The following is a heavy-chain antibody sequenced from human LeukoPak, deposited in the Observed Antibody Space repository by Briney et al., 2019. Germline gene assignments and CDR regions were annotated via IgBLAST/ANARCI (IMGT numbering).Heavy chain of an antibody. CDR2: IYDSGST. CDR1: GGSIRSSYYY. J-gene: IGHJ6*02. D-gene: IGHD3-9*01. V-gene: IGHV4-39*01. Sequence: PSETLSLTCTVFGGSIRSSYYYWGWIRQPPGKGLEWIGSIYDSGSTYYNPSLKSRVTISVDTSKNQFSLKLSSVTAADTAVYYCARQERKDFDWLGRESPNYGMDVWGQGTTVTVSS. CDR3: ARQERKDFDWLGRESPNYGMDV.